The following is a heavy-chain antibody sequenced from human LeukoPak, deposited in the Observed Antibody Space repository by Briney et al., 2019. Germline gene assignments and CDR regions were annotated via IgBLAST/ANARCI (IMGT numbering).Heavy chain of an antibody. D-gene: IGHD6-19*01. CDR2: IYYSGST. J-gene: IGHJ5*02. CDR1: GGSISSYY. Sequence: SETLSLTCTVSGGSISSYYWSWIRQPPGKGLEWIGYIYYSGSTNYNPSLKSRVTTSVDTSKNQFSLKLSSVTAADTAVYYCAREDSSGWLAPWGQGALVTVSS. V-gene: IGHV4-59*01. CDR3: AREDSSGWLAP.